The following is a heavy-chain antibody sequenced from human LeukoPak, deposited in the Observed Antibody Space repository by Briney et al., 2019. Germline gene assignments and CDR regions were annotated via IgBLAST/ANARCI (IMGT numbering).Heavy chain of an antibody. D-gene: IGHD2-15*01. CDR3: ARGAPGVYCSGGSCPYFDY. CDR2: MNPNSGNT. V-gene: IGHV1-8*03. J-gene: IGHJ4*02. Sequence: ASVEVSCKASGYTFSSYDINWVRQATGQGLEWMGWMNPNSGNTGYAQKFQGRVTISRNTSINTAYMELSSLRSDDTAVYYCARGAPGVYCSGGSCPYFDYWGQGTRVTVSS. CDR1: GYTFSSYD.